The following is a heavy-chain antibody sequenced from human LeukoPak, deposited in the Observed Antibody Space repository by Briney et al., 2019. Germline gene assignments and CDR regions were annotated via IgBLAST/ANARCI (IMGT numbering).Heavy chain of an antibody. Sequence: QPGGSLRLSCVASGFTFNRYWMIWVRQAPGKGLEWVANVNRDGNEKHYVDSVEGRFTISRDNAKNSLYLQVNTLRNEDTAVYYCVRDDGNRTGSTYFDAFDIWGRGTLVTVSS. J-gene: IGHJ3*02. V-gene: IGHV3-7*03. CDR2: VNRDGNEK. CDR3: VRDDGNRTGSTYFDAFDI. D-gene: IGHD3-9*01. CDR1: GFTFNRYW.